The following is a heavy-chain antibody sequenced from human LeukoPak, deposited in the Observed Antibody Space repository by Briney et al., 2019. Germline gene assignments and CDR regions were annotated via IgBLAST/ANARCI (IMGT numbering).Heavy chain of an antibody. CDR1: GGSISSSSYY. CDR3: ARGIAARL. V-gene: IGHV4-39*07. CDR2: IYYSGST. J-gene: IGHJ4*02. Sequence: SETLSLTCTVSGGSISSSSYYWGWIRQPPGKGLEWIGSIYYSGSTYYNPSLKSRVTISVDTSKNQFSLKLSSVTAADTAVYYCARGIAARLWGQGTLVTVSS. D-gene: IGHD6-6*01.